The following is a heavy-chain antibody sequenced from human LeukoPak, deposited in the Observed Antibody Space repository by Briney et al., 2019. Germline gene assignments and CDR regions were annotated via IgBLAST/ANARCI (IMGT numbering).Heavy chain of an antibody. CDR3: ATTRTLRDGYNLHF. V-gene: IGHV1-18*01. Sequence: ASVKVSCKASGYTFTSYGISWVRQAPGQGLEWMGWISAYNGNTNYAQKLQGRVTMTTDTSTSTAYMELRSLRSDDTAVYYCATTRTLRDGYNLHFWGQGTLVTVSS. CDR1: GYTFTSYG. D-gene: IGHD5-24*01. J-gene: IGHJ4*02. CDR2: ISAYNGNT.